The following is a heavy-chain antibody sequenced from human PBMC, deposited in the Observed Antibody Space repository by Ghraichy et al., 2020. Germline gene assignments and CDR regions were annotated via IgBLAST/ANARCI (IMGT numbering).Heavy chain of an antibody. D-gene: IGHD4-17*01. V-gene: IGHV4-59*01. CDR3: ARARCYGDYRIQGRLLDY. CDR1: GGSFNTYY. Sequence: SETLSLTCTVSGGSFNTYYWSWIRQPPEKGLEWIGDIYYSGTTFYNPSLKSRVTLSVDTSKNQFSLKLSSVTASDTAVYYCARARCYGDYRIQGRLLDYWGQGTLVTVSS. CDR2: IYYSGTT. J-gene: IGHJ4*02.